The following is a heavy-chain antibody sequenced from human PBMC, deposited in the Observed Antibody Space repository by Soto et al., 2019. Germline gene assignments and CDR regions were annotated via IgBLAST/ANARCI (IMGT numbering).Heavy chain of an antibody. Sequence: GGSLRLSCAASGFTFSSYAMSWVRQAPGKGLEWVSAISGSGGSTYYADSVKGRFTISRDNSKNTLYLQMNSLGAEDTAVYYCANQAWRGGYSYGYYYGMDVWGQGTTVTVSS. CDR2: ISGSGGST. CDR3: ANQAWRGGYSYGYYYGMDV. V-gene: IGHV3-23*01. CDR1: GFTFSSYA. D-gene: IGHD5-18*01. J-gene: IGHJ6*02.